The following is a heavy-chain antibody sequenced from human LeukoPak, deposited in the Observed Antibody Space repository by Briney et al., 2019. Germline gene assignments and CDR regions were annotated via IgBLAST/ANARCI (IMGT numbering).Heavy chain of an antibody. Sequence: PGGSLRLSCAASGFTFSNYAMSWVRQAPGKGLVCVSSISGSGGSTYYADSVKGRSTISRDNSKNTLYLQVNSLRAEDTAVYYCAKDWTGTKPFDLWGRGTLVTVSS. D-gene: IGHD3/OR15-3a*01. J-gene: IGHJ2*01. CDR3: AKDWTGTKPFDL. CDR2: ISGSGGST. V-gene: IGHV3-23*01. CDR1: GFTFSNYA.